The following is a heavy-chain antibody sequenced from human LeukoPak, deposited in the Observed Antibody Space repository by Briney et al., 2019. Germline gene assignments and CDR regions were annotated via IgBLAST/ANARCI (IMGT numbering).Heavy chain of an antibody. J-gene: IGHJ4*02. CDR2: INKDGSEK. CDR3: ARSLWPEDY. CDR1: GFTFADYE. V-gene: IGHV3-7*02. D-gene: IGHD2-21*01. Sequence: PGGSLRLSCSASGFTFADYEMTWLRQAPGKGLEWVANINKDGSEKDYVDSVKGRFTISRDNAKNSVYLQMNSLRAEDTAVFYCARSLWPEDYWGQGTLVTVSS.